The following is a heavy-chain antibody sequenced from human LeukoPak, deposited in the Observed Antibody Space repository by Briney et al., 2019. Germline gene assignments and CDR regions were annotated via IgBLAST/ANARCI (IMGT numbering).Heavy chain of an antibody. V-gene: IGHV4-59*08. J-gene: IGHJ2*01. CDR1: GGSISSYY. D-gene: IGHD3-16*01. CDR2: VYNSGDT. Sequence: TSETLSLTCTVSGGSISSYYWSWIRQPPGKGLEWVGYVYNSGDTGKNPSLKSRVTILLDTSKNQCSLKLTSVSAADTAVYYCARLKLGAYFDLWGRGTLVTVSS. CDR3: ARLKLGAYFDL.